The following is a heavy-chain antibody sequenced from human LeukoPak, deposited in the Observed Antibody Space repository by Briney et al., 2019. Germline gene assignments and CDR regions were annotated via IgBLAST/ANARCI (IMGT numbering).Heavy chain of an antibody. CDR1: GGSISSSNW. J-gene: IGHJ4*02. CDR3: ARGPNYVWGSYRYFDY. Sequence: SETLSLTCAVSGGSISSSNWWSWVRQPPGKGLEWIGYIYYSGSTDYNPSLKSRVTISVDTSKNQFSLKLSSVTAADTAVYYCARGPNYVWGSYRYFDYWGQGTLVTVSS. CDR2: IYYSGST. V-gene: IGHV4-4*02. D-gene: IGHD3-16*02.